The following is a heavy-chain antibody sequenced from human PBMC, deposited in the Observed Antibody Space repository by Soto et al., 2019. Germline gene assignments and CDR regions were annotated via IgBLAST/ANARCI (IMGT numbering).Heavy chain of an antibody. CDR3: ARSRYGAVTNPYYFDY. D-gene: IGHD4-17*01. Sequence: SETLSLTCTVSGGSITTYFWSWIRQPPGKGLEWIGYINYSGSTNYNPSLKSRVTISVDTSKNQFSLKLSSVTAADTAMYYCARSRYGAVTNPYYFDYWGQGALVTVSS. CDR1: GGSITTYF. V-gene: IGHV4-59*01. CDR2: INYSGST. J-gene: IGHJ4*02.